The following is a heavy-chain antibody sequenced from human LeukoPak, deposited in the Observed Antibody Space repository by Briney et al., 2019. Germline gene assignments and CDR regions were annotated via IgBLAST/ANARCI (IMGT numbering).Heavy chain of an antibody. D-gene: IGHD2-15*01. CDR1: GGSISSGGYY. Sequence: SETLSLTCTVSGGSISSGGYYWSWIRQRPGKGLEWIGYIYYSGSTYYNPSLKSRVTISVDTSKNQFSLKLSSVTAADTAVYYCARVIGYCSGGSCYPYNWFDPWGQGTLVTVSS. V-gene: IGHV4-31*03. J-gene: IGHJ5*02. CDR2: IYYSGST. CDR3: ARVIGYCSGGSCYPYNWFDP.